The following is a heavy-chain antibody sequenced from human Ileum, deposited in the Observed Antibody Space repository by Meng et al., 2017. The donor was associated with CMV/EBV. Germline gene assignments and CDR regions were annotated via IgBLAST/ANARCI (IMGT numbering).Heavy chain of an antibody. D-gene: IGHD2-21*02. CDR3: ARMTLYWYFDL. Sequence: VQLQESGQGLVKTSETLSLTCYVSGGSISNYYWSWIRQPAGKGLELIGSMFYRGNTYYNPSLRSRVTISLDTSKDQFSLRLTSVTGADTAVYYCARMTLYWYFDLWGRGSLVTVSS. J-gene: IGHJ2*01. CDR2: MFYRGNT. CDR1: GGSISNYY. V-gene: IGHV4-4*07.